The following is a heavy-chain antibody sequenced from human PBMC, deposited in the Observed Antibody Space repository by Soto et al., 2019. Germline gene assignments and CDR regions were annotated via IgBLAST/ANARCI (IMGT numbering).Heavy chain of an antibody. CDR2: INHSGST. Sequence: SETLSLTCAVYGGSLSGYYWSWIRQPPGKGLEWIGEINHSGSTNYNPSLKSRFTISVDTSKNQFSLKLSSVTAADTAVYYCARALRDIVLMVYAKYYGMDVWGQGTTVTVSS. CDR1: GGSLSGYY. CDR3: ARALRDIVLMVYAKYYGMDV. V-gene: IGHV4-34*01. J-gene: IGHJ6*02. D-gene: IGHD2-8*01.